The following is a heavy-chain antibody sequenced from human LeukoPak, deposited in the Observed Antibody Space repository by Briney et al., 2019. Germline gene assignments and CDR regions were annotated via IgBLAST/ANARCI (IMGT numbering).Heavy chain of an antibody. V-gene: IGHV3-21*01. CDR3: ARDRGDSSSWYYFDY. CDR1: GFTFSSYS. J-gene: IGHJ4*02. D-gene: IGHD6-13*01. Sequence: PGGSLRLSCAASGFTFSSYSMNWVRQAPGKGLEWVSSISSSSSYIYYADSVKGRFTISRDNAKNSLYLQMNSLRAEDTAVYYCARDRGDSSSWYYFDYWGQGTLVTVSS. CDR2: ISSSSSYI.